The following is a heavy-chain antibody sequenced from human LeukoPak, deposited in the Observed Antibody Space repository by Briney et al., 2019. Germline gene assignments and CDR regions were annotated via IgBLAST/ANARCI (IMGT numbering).Heavy chain of an antibody. J-gene: IGHJ4*02. CDR2: MKQDGSEI. CDR3: ARRGSYSIFDY. CDR1: GFTFSSYW. V-gene: IGHV3-7*01. D-gene: IGHD1-26*01. Sequence: PGGSLRLSCEASGFTFSSYWMSWVRQAPGKGLEWVANMKQDGSEIYYVGSVRGRFTISRDNAKNSLYLQMNSLRAEDTAVYYCARRGSYSIFDYWGPGTLVTVSS.